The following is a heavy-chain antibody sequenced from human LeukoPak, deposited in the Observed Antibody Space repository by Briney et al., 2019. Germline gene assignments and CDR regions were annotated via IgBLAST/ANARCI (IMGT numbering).Heavy chain of an antibody. CDR1: GFTFTTYW. CDR2: IKQDGTEK. CDR3: AREHSSSWIYDY. V-gene: IGHV3-7*01. Sequence: GGSLRLSCAASGFTFTTYWMSWVRQAPGKGLEWVANIKQDGTEKYYVDSVKGRFTISRDNSKNTLYLQMGSLRAEDMAVYYCAREHSSSWIYDYWGQGTLVTVSS. D-gene: IGHD6-13*01. J-gene: IGHJ4*02.